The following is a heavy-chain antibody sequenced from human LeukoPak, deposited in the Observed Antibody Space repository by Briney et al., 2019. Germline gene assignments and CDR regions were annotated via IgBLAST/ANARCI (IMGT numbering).Heavy chain of an antibody. CDR3: ARQQYYYGSGSYYDY. Sequence: PSETLSLTCTVSGGSISSYYWNWIRQPPGKGLGWIGYIYYSGSTNYNPSLKSRLTISVDTSKNQFSLKLSSVTAADTAVYYCARQQYYYGSGSYYDYWGQGTLVTVSS. CDR2: IYYSGST. V-gene: IGHV4-59*08. D-gene: IGHD3-10*01. CDR1: GGSISSYY. J-gene: IGHJ4*02.